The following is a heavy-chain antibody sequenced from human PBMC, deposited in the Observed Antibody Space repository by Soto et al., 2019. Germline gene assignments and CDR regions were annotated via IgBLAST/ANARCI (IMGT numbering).Heavy chain of an antibody. CDR2: ISGYNGNT. D-gene: IGHD3-3*01. V-gene: IGHV1-18*04. J-gene: IGHJ6*02. CDR1: GYIFTSYG. CDR3: ARIPHNFTWVPYGLDV. Sequence: GDSVKVSCKASGYIFTSYGFSWVRQAPGQGLEWMGWISGYNGNTNYAQKFQGRVTMTTETSTRTAYMELSRLRSDDTAVYYCARIPHNFTWVPYGLDVWGQGTTVTVSS.